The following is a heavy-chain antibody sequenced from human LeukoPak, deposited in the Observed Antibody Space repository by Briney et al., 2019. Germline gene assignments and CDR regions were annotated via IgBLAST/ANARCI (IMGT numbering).Heavy chain of an antibody. Sequence: GASVKVSCKASGYTFTSYAISWVRQAPGQGLEWMGEIIPIFGTANYAQKFQGRVTITADESTSTAYMELSSLRSEDTAVYYCARGRIHVVEGAPIWWFDPWGQGTLVTVSS. V-gene: IGHV1-69*13. CDR2: IIPIFGTA. J-gene: IGHJ5*02. CDR3: ARGRIHVVEGAPIWWFDP. CDR1: GYTFTSYA. D-gene: IGHD1-26*01.